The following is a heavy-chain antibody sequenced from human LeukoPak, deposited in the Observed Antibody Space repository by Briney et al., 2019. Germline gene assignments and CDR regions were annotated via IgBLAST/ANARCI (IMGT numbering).Heavy chain of an antibody. CDR2: MNPNSGNT. CDR1: GYTFTSYD. CDR3: ARGERYCSGGSCYELFDY. D-gene: IGHD2-15*01. V-gene: IGHV1-8*01. Sequence: ASVKVSCKASGYTFTSYDINWVRQATGQGLEWMGWMNPNSGNTGYAQKFQGRVTMTRNTSINTAYMELSSLRSEDTAVYYCARGERYCSGGSCYELFDYWGQGTLVTVSS. J-gene: IGHJ4*02.